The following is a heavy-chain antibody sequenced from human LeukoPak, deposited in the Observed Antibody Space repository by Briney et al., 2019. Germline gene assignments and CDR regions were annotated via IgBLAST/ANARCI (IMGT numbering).Heavy chain of an antibody. CDR1: GGTFGSYA. D-gene: IGHD6-6*01. V-gene: IGHV1-69*04. CDR2: IIPILGIA. J-gene: IGHJ4*02. CDR3: ARDGRYSSSSDY. Sequence: ASVKVSCKASGGTFGSYAISWVRQAPGQGLEWMGRIIPILGIANYAQKFQGRVTITADKSTSTAYMELSSLRSEDTAVYYCARDGRYSSSSDYWGQGTLVTVSS.